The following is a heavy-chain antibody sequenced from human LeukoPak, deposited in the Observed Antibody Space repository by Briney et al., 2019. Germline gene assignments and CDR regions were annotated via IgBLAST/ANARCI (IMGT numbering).Heavy chain of an antibody. J-gene: IGHJ4*02. D-gene: IGHD6-13*01. CDR2: ISGSGGST. Sequence: PGGSLTLSCAASGFTFSSYAVSGVRQAPGKGLEWVSAISGSGGSTYYADSVKGRFTISRDNSKNTLYLQMNSLRAEDTAVYYCAKGFAAGIGYYFDCWGQGTQLTVS. V-gene: IGHV3-23*01. CDR1: GFTFSSYA. CDR3: AKGFAAGIGYYFDC.